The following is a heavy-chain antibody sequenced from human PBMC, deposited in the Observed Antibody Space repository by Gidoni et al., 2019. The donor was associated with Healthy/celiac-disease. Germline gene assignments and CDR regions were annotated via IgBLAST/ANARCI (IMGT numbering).Heavy chain of an antibody. V-gene: IGHV3-30*18. J-gene: IGHJ6*02. CDR3: AKMIDDSSGGMDV. CDR1: GFTFSSYG. CDR2: ISDDGSNK. Sequence: QVQLVESGGGVVQPGRSLRLSCAASGFTFSSYGMHWVRQAPGKGLEWVAVISDDGSNKYYADSVKGRFTISRDNSKNTLYLQMNSLRAEDTAVYYCAKMIDDSSGGMDVWGQGTTVTVSS. D-gene: IGHD3-22*01.